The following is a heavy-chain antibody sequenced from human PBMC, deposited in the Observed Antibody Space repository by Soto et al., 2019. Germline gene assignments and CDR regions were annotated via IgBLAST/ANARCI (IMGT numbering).Heavy chain of an antibody. D-gene: IGHD3-9*01. J-gene: IGHJ6*02. CDR1: GGTFSSYA. CDR3: ARERKRYFVWLLSPVSYYGMDV. Sequence: QVQLVQSGAEVKKPGSSVKVSCKASGGTFSSYAISWVRQAPGQGREWMGGIIPIFGTANYAQKFQGRVTITADESTTTAYMERSSMTSEDTAVYYCARERKRYFVWLLSPVSYYGMDVWGQGTTVTVSS. V-gene: IGHV1-69*01. CDR2: IIPIFGTA.